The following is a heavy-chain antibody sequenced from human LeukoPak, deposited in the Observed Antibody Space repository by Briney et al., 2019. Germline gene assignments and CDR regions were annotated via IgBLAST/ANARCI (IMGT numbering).Heavy chain of an antibody. J-gene: IGHJ3*02. CDR3: AREGPPYCGGDCSAAFDI. CDR2: IKQDGSEK. D-gene: IGHD2-21*01. CDR1: GFTFSSYW. Sequence: GGSLRLSCAASGFTFSSYWMSWVRQAPGKGLEWVANIKQDGSEKYYVDSVKGRFTISRDNAKNSLYLQMNSLRAEDTAVYYCAREGPPYCGGDCSAAFDIWGQGTMDTVSS. V-gene: IGHV3-7*01.